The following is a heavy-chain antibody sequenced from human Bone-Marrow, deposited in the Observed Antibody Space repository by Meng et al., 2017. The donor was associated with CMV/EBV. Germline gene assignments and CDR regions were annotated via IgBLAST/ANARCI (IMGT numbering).Heavy chain of an antibody. Sequence: ASVKVSCKASGYTFTSYDINWVRQATGQGLEWMGWMNPNSGNTGYAQKFQGRVTMTRNTSISTAYMELSSLRSEDTAVYYCARTYKYPAPHDFWSGYYEVYNWLDPWGQGTLVTVSS. CDR3: ARTYKYPAPHDFWSGYYEVYNWLDP. J-gene: IGHJ5*02. CDR2: MNPNSGNT. D-gene: IGHD3-3*01. CDR1: GYTFTSYD. V-gene: IGHV1-8*01.